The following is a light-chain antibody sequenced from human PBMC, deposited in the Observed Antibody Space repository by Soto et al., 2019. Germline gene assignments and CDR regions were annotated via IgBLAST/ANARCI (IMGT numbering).Light chain of an antibody. CDR2: AAS. Sequence: DIQMTQSPSSLSASVGDRVTITCRTSQPISDYLNWYQQKPGKAPKLLIYAASTLQSGVPSRFSGSGSGTEFTLTISSLQPEDFATYYCQQLNSYPWTFGQGTKVDI. CDR1: QPISDY. V-gene: IGKV1-9*01. CDR3: QQLNSYPWT. J-gene: IGKJ1*01.